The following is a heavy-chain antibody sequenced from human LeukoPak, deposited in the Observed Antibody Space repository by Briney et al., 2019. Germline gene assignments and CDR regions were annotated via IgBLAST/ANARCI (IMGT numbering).Heavy chain of an antibody. CDR1: GFTFSSYW. V-gene: IGHV3-7*01. CDR2: IKQDGSEN. D-gene: IGHD3-16*01. CDR3: AREGGDYPFDY. Sequence: PGGSLRLSCAASGFTFSSYWMSWVRQAPGKGLEWVANIKQDGSENYYVDSVKGRFTISRDNAKNSLYLQMNSLRAEDTAVYYCAREGGDYPFDYWGQGTLVTVSS. J-gene: IGHJ4*02.